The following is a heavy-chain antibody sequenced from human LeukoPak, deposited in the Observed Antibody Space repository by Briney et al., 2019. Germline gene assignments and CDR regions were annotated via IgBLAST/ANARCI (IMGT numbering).Heavy chain of an antibody. V-gene: IGHV3-21*01. CDR3: AKTATMVRGVPDY. D-gene: IGHD3-10*01. J-gene: IGHJ4*02. CDR2: ISSSSSYI. CDR1: GFTFSSYS. Sequence: TPGGSLRLSCAASGFTFSSYSMNWVRQAPGKGLEWVSSISSSSSYIYYADSVKGRFTISRDNAKNSLYLQMNSLRAEDTAVYYCAKTATMVRGVPDYWGQGTLATVSS.